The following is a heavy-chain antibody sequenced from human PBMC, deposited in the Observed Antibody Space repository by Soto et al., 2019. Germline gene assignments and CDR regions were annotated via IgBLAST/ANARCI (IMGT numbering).Heavy chain of an antibody. Sequence: DVQLVQSGAEVKKPGESLRTSCKGSGYSFTSYWISWVRQMPGKGLEWMGKIDPSDSYTNYSPSFQGHVTISADKSITTAYLQWSCLKASDTAMYYCASNNHWNYYYGRDVWGQGTTVPVSS. CDR1: GYSFTSYW. V-gene: IGHV5-10-1*03. D-gene: IGHD1-1*01. CDR3: ASNNHWNYYYGRDV. J-gene: IGHJ6*02. CDR2: IDPSDSYT.